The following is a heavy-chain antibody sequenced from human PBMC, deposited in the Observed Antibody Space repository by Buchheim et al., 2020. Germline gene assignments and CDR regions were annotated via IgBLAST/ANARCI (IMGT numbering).Heavy chain of an antibody. Sequence: QVQLQQWGAGLLKPSETLSLTCAVYGGSFSGYYWSWIRQPPGKGLEWIGEINHSGSTNYNPSLKSRVTISVDTSKNQFSLKLSSVTAADTAVYYCARQNYGAGTTGTGQHWYFDLWGRGTL. V-gene: IGHV4-34*01. CDR2: INHSGST. J-gene: IGHJ2*01. D-gene: IGHD1-1*01. CDR3: ARQNYGAGTTGTGQHWYFDL. CDR1: GGSFSGYY.